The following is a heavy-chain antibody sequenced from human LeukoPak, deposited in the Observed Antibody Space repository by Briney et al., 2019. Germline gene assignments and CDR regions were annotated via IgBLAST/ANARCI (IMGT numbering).Heavy chain of an antibody. CDR2: IYSGDSHI. CDR1: AYSFTSLW. V-gene: IGHV5-51*01. Sequence: GASLKISCKGSAYSFTSLWIGWVRKTPEEGLEWLEIIYSGDSHIKYSSYFQGQVTISVDKSISTAYLQWSSLKASDTAIHYCARHVASSTWSTFDYWGHGTPVTVSS. D-gene: IGHD6-13*01. J-gene: IGHJ4*01. CDR3: ARHVASSTWSTFDY.